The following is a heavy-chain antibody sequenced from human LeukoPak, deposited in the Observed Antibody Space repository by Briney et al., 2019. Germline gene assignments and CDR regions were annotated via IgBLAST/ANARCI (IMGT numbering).Heavy chain of an antibody. CDR1: GFTFSNYA. Sequence: GGSLRLSCAASGFTFSNYAIHWVRQAPGKGLEWVAVISYDGSNRFYADSVRGRFTISRDNSKNTLYLQMNSLRAEDTAVYYCAKELTTSSGYLHYFDYWGQGTLVTVSS. V-gene: IGHV3-30*18. D-gene: IGHD6-13*01. CDR3: AKELTTSSGYLHYFDY. J-gene: IGHJ4*02. CDR2: ISYDGSNR.